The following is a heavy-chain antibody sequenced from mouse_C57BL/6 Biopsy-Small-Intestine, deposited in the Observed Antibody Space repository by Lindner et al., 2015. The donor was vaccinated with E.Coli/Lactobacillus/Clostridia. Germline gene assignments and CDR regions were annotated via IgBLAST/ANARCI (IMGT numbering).Heavy chain of an antibody. Sequence: VQLQESGPELVKPGASVKISCKASGYSFTGYYMNWVKQSPEKSLEWIGEINPSTGGTTYNQKFKAKATLTVDKSSSTAYMQLKSLTSEDSAAYYCARRPGDYFDYWGQGTTLTVSS. CDR1: GYSFTGYY. CDR2: INPSTGGT. CDR3: ARRPGDYFDY. J-gene: IGHJ2*01. V-gene: IGHV1-42*01.